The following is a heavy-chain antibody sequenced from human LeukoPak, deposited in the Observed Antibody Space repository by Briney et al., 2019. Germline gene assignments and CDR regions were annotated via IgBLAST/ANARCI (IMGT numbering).Heavy chain of an antibody. J-gene: IGHJ4*02. CDR3: ARETAAYYYDSSGYYYSDY. Sequence: SETLSLTCTVSGGSISSSSYYWGWIRQPPGKGLEWIGSIYYSGSTYYNPSLKSRVTISVDTSKNQFSLKLSSVTAADTAVYYCARETAAYYYDSSGYYYSDYWGQGTLVTVSS. V-gene: IGHV4-39*07. D-gene: IGHD3-22*01. CDR2: IYYSGST. CDR1: GGSISSSSYY.